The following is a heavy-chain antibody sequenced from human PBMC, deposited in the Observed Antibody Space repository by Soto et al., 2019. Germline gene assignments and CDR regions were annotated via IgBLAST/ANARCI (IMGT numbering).Heavy chain of an antibody. V-gene: IGHV3-21*01. Sequence: PGGSLRLSCAASGFTFSSYSMNWVRQAPGKGLEWVSSISSSSSYIYYADSVKGRFTISRDNAKNSLYLQMNSLRAEDTAVYYCARVPLRYFDWLSVWGQGTLVTVSS. D-gene: IGHD3-9*01. J-gene: IGHJ4*02. CDR2: ISSSSSYI. CDR3: ARVPLRYFDWLSV. CDR1: GFTFSSYS.